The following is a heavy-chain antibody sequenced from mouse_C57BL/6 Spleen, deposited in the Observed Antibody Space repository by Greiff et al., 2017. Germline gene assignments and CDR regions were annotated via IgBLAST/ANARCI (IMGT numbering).Heavy chain of an antibody. CDR2: IDPSDSYT. D-gene: IGHD2-4*01. CDR1: GYTFTSYW. J-gene: IGHJ3*01. Sequence: QVQLQQSGAELVKPGASVKLSCKASGYTFTSYWMQWVKQRPGQGLEWIGEIDPSDSYTNYNQKFKGKATLTVDTSSSTAYMQLSSLTSEDSAVYYCARKDYDYDAGAWFAYWGQGTLVTVSA. CDR3: ARKDYDYDAGAWFAY. V-gene: IGHV1-50*01.